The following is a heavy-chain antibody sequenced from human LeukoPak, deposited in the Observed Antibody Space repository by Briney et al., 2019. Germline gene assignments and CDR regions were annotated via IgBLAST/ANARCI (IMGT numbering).Heavy chain of an antibody. D-gene: IGHD6-19*01. CDR3: ARDKTLWLLEQWLVRDFFDY. Sequence: GGSLRLSCAASGFNFRNYAMAWVRQAPGKGLEWVSGISAGATRTYYAASVRGRFTISRDNSQNTLYLHMNSLRAEDTAVYYCARDKTLWLLEQWLVRDFFDYWGQGTLVTVSS. V-gene: IGHV3-23*01. CDR1: GFNFRNYA. J-gene: IGHJ4*02. CDR2: ISAGATRT.